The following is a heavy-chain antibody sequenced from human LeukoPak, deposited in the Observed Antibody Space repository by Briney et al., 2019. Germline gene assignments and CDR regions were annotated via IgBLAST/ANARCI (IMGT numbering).Heavy chain of an antibody. D-gene: IGHD6-19*01. V-gene: IGHV3-21*01. Sequence: GGSLRLSCTVSGFTFSSFTMTWVRQGPGKGLEWVASISNSGDYISYADSLKGRFTISRDNAKNSLFLQMSSLRAEGTAVYYCAREMYAGWYFAFDIWGQGTMVTVSS. CDR2: ISNSGDYI. CDR1: GFTFSSFT. CDR3: AREMYAGWYFAFDI. J-gene: IGHJ3*02.